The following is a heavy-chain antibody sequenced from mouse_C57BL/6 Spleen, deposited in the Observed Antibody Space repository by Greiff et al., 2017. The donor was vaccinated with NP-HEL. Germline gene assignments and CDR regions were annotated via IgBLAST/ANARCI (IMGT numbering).Heavy chain of an antibody. V-gene: IGHV5-17*01. J-gene: IGHJ4*01. CDR2: ISSGSSTI. CDR3: ARPTGAMDY. Sequence: EVKLVESGGGLVKPGGSLKLSCAASGFTFSDYGMHWVRQAPEKGLEWVAYISSGSSTIYYADTVKGRFTISRDNAKNTLFLRMTSLRSEDTAMYYCARPTGAMDYWGQGTSVTVSS. D-gene: IGHD4-1*01. CDR1: GFTFSDYG.